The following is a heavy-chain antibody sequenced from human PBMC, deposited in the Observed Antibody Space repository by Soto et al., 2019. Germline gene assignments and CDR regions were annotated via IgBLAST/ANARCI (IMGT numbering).Heavy chain of an antibody. J-gene: IGHJ6*01. CDR3: TTGAAGAGSYYYYGMDV. CDR2: IKSKTDGGTT. D-gene: IGHD6-19*01. V-gene: IGHV3-15*07. Sequence: EVQLVESGGGLVKPGGSLRLSCAASGFTFSNAWMNWVRQAPGKGLEWVGRIKSKTDGGTTDYAAPVKGRFTISRDDSKNTLYLQMNSLKTEDSAVYYCTTGAAGAGSYYYYGMDVWGQGTTVTVSS. CDR1: GFTFSNAW.